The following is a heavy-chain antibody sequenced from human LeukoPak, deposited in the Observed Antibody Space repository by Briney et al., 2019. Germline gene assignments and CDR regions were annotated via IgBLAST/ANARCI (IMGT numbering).Heavy chain of an antibody. D-gene: IGHD2-21*01. V-gene: IGHV3-23*01. CDR1: GLAFSSYA. CDR2: ISGSGGST. J-gene: IGHJ6*03. Sequence: GGSLRLSCAASGLAFSSYAMSWVRQAPGKGLEWVSGISGSGGSTYYADSAKGRFTISRDNSNNTLYLQMNSLRAEDTAVYYCAKVPLTWLVRDYYYMDVWGKGTTVTVSS. CDR3: AKVPLTWLVRDYYYMDV.